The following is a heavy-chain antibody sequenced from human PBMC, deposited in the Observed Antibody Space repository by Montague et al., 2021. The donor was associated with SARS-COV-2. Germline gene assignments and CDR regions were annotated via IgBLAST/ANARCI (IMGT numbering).Heavy chain of an antibody. J-gene: IGHJ4*02. CDR2: INRGGST. CDR3: ARGAPGY. CDR1: GGSFSDYH. Sequence: SETLSLTCAVYGGSFSDYHWTWIRQSPGEGLEWIGQINRGGSTKYNLSLKSRVTISIDTSKKQFSLKLTFVTAADTAVYYCARGAPGYWGQGTLVTVSS. V-gene: IGHV4-34*01. D-gene: IGHD1-1*01.